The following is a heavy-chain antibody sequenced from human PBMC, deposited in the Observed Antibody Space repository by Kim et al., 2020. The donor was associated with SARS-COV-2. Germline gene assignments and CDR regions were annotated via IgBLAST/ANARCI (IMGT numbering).Heavy chain of an antibody. CDR2: ISWNSGSI. V-gene: IGHV3-9*01. Sequence: GGSLRLSCAASGFTFGDYAMHWVRQAPGKGLEWVSGISWNSGSIGYADSVKGRFTISRDNAKNSLYLQMNSLRAEDTALYYCAKDRGIVVVPAATLTDWGQGTLVTVSS. J-gene: IGHJ4*02. D-gene: IGHD2-2*01. CDR3: AKDRGIVVVPAATLTD. CDR1: GFTFGDYA.